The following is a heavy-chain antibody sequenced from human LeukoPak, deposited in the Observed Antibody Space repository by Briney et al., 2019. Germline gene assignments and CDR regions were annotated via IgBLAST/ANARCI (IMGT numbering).Heavy chain of an antibody. D-gene: IGHD3-3*01. CDR3: ARGLGIFGVVYFDC. CDR1: GGSISSSSYY. Sequence: PSETLSPTCTVSGGSISSSSYYWGWIRQPPGKGLEWIGSIYYSGSTYYNPSLKSRVTISVDTSKNQFSLKLSSVTAADTAVYYCARGLGIFGVVYFDCWGQGTLVTVSS. V-gene: IGHV4-39*01. J-gene: IGHJ4*02. CDR2: IYYSGST.